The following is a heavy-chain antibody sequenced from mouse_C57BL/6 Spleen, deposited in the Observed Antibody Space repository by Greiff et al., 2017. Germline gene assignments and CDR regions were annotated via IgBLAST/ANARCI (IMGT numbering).Heavy chain of an antibody. D-gene: IGHD2-10*01. CDR2: ISSGSSTI. CDR1: GFTFSDYG. J-gene: IGHJ3*01. Sequence: DVMLVESGGGLVKPGGSLKLSCAPSGFTFSDYGMHWVRQAPEKGLEWVAYISSGSSTIYYADTVKGRFTISRDNAKNTLFLQMTSLRSEDTAMYYCAAYSLAYWGQGTLVTVSA. CDR3: AAYSLAY. V-gene: IGHV5-17*01.